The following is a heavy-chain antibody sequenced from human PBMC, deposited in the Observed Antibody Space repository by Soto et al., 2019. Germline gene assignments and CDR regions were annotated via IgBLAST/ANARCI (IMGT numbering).Heavy chain of an antibody. D-gene: IGHD6-13*01. V-gene: IGHV1-8*01. CDR2: INPDSGDT. CDR1: GYTFTSYD. J-gene: IGHJ6*03. CDR3: ARKQLIAASYYMDV. Sequence: ASVKVSFTASGYTFTSYDINWVRQATGQGLEWMAWINPDSGDTGYAQKFQGRVTVTRNTSTSTAYMELSSLRSEDTALYYCARKQLIAASYYMDVWGKGTTVTVSS.